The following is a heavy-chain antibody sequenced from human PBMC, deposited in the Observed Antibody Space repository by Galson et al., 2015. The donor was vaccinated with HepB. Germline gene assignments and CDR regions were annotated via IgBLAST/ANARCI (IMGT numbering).Heavy chain of an antibody. CDR3: AKTYYDFWSGHNLHDAFDI. J-gene: IGHJ3*02. Sequence: SVKVSCKASGYTFTSYGISWVRQAPGQGLEWMGWISAYNGNTNYAQKLQGRVTMTTDTSTSAAYMELRSLRSDDTAVYYCAKTYYDFWSGHNLHDAFDIWGQGTMVTVSS. V-gene: IGHV1-18*01. CDR1: GYTFTSYG. D-gene: IGHD3-3*01. CDR2: ISAYNGNT.